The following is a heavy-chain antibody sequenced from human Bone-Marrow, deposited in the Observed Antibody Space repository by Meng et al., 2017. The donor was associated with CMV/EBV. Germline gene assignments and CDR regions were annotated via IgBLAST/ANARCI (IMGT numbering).Heavy chain of an antibody. CDR3: AWEEAGIAARPYYFDY. D-gene: IGHD6-6*01. Sequence: ASVKVSCKASGYTFTGYYMNWVRQAPGQGLEWMGGINPNSGGTNYAQKFQGRVTMTMDTTTSTAYMELSRLRSDDTAVYYCAWEEAGIAARPYYFDYWGQGTLVTVSS. J-gene: IGHJ4*02. CDR2: INPNSGGT. CDR1: GYTFTGYY. V-gene: IGHV1-2*02.